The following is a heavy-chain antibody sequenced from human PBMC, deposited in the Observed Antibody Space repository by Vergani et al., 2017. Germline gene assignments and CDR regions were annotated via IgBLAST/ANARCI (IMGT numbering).Heavy chain of an antibody. CDR2: ISAYNGNT. D-gene: IGHD5-12*01. J-gene: IGHJ5*02. V-gene: IGHV1-18*01. Sequence: QVQLVQSGAEVKKPGASVKVSCKASGYTFTSYGISWVRQAPGQGLEWMGWISAYNGNTGYAQKFQGRVTMTRNTSIRTAYMERSSLRSEDTAVYYCARAQGGYDYGNWFDPWGQGTLVTVSS. CDR3: ARAQGGYDYGNWFDP. CDR1: GYTFTSYG.